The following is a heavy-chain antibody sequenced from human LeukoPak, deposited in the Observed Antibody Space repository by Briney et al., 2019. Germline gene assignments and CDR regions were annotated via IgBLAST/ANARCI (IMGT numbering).Heavy chain of an antibody. V-gene: IGHV3-23*01. CDR2: ISGSGGST. J-gene: IGHJ3*01. Sequence: GGSLRLSCAASGFTFRSYGMSWVRQAPGKGLEWVSDISGSGGSTYYADSVKGRFTISRDNSKNTLYLQMNSLRAEDTAVYYCAKLPSLVALDSFDVWGQGTMVTVSS. D-gene: IGHD5-12*01. CDR1: GFTFRSYG. CDR3: AKLPSLVALDSFDV.